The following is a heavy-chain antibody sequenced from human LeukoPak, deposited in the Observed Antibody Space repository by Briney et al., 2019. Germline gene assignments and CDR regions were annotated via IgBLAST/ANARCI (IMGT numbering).Heavy chain of an antibody. CDR3: ARLGYGGNFGR. Sequence: SDTLTLTCTVSGGSISSSSYYWVWQPQPPGKAREGIGCIYYSGNTYYNPSLKSRVTISVDTSKNQFSLKLSSVTAADTAVYYCARLGYGGNFGRWGQGTLVAVSS. J-gene: IGHJ4*02. V-gene: IGHV4-39*01. D-gene: IGHD4-23*01. CDR1: GGSISSSSYY. CDR2: IYYSGNT.